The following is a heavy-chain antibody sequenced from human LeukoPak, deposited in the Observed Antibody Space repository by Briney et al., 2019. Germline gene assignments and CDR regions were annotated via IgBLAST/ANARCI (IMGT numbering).Heavy chain of an antibody. J-gene: IGHJ4*02. D-gene: IGHD2-15*01. CDR3: TRGYYRVDF. Sequence: GGSLRLSCAASGFSFSMYSMNWVRQAPGKGLEWVSHISGGSPVIDYADSVKGRFIISRENAKNSLYLQMNSLRAEDAAVYYCTRGYYRVDFWGQGTLVTVSS. CDR2: ISGGSPVI. CDR1: GFSFSMYS. V-gene: IGHV3-48*01.